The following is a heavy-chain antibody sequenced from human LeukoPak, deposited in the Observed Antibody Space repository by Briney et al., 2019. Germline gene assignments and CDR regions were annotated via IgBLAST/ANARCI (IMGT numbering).Heavy chain of an antibody. V-gene: IGHV3-7*03. Sequence: GGSLRLSCVASGFTFSGFSMTWVRQAPGKGLEWVANIKHDGTEKYYVDSVKGRFTISRDNAQSSLFLQMSSLRAEDTAVYYCARVDRGGYWGQGTLVTVSS. CDR1: GFTFSGFS. J-gene: IGHJ4*02. CDR3: ARVDRGGY. CDR2: IKHDGTEK. D-gene: IGHD3-10*01.